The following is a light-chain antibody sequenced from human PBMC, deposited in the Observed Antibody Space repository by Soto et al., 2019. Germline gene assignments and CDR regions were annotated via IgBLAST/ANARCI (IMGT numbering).Light chain of an antibody. J-gene: IGKJ4*01. V-gene: IGKV1D-12*01. Sequence: DIQMTQSPSSVSASVGDRVTITCRASQGVSTWLAWYQQKPGKAPNLLIYTASSLQSGVPSRFSGSGSGTDFTLTISRLQREDFATYYCQQTTTFPLTFGGRTKVEI. CDR2: TAS. CDR1: QGVSTW. CDR3: QQTTTFPLT.